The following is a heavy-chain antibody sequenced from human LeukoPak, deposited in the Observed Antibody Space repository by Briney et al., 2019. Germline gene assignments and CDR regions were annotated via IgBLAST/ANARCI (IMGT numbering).Heavy chain of an antibody. D-gene: IGHD3-3*01. V-gene: IGHV1-18*01. CDR3: ARINIQGVVHNYYYMDV. J-gene: IGHJ6*03. CDR2: ISAYNGNT. Sequence: ASVKVSCKASGYTFTSYGISWVRQAPGQGLEWMGWISAYNGNTNYAQKLQGRVNMTTDTSTSTAYMELRSLRSDDTAVYYCARINIQGVVHNYYYMDVWGKGTTVTVSS. CDR1: GYTFTSYG.